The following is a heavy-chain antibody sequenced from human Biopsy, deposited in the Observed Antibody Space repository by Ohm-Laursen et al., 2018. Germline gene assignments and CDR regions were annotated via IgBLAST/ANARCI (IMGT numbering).Heavy chain of an antibody. CDR3: ARSRNDLGGMYFDS. Sequence: GTLSLTCRVSGGSMTGYEWSWIRLAPGKGLEWIGYIYYSGGTKYNPSLASRVTFSVDTSKSQFSLKLTSATVGDTAVYYCARSRNDLGGMYFDSWGQGSLVTVSS. V-gene: IGHV4-59*08. CDR2: IYYSGGT. CDR1: GGSMTGYE. J-gene: IGHJ4*02.